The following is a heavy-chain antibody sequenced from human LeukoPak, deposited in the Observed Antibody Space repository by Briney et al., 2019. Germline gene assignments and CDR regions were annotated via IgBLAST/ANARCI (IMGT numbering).Heavy chain of an antibody. J-gene: IGHJ6*03. CDR3: AREDSSSWYMGYYYYYMDV. CDR1: GGTFSSYA. V-gene: IGHV1-69*06. CDR2: IIPIFGTA. D-gene: IGHD6-13*01. Sequence: SVTVSCTASGGTFSSYAISWVRQAPGQGLEWMGGIIPIFGTANYAQKFQGRVTITADKSTSTAYMELSSLRSEDTAVYYCAREDSSSWYMGYYYYYMDVWGKGTTVTVSS.